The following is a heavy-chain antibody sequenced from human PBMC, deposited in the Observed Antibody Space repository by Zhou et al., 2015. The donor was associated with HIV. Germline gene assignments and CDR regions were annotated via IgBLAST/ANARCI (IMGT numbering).Heavy chain of an antibody. V-gene: IGHV1-69*01. D-gene: IGHD2-2*01. Sequence: QVQLVQSGAEVKKPGSSVKVSCKASGGTFSSYAISWVRQAPGQGLEWMGGIIPIFGTANYAQKFQGRVTITADESTSTAYMELSSLRSEDTAVYYCARDSGQGGGQVTCSSTSCHDYYYYMDVWGKGTTVTVSS. CDR1: GGTFSSYA. CDR3: ARDSGQGGGQVTCSSTSCHDYYYYMDV. J-gene: IGHJ6*03. CDR2: IIPIFGTA.